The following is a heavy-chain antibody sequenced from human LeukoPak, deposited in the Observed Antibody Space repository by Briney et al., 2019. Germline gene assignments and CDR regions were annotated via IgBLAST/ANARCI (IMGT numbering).Heavy chain of an antibody. J-gene: IGHJ6*02. D-gene: IGHD3-10*01. V-gene: IGHV3-30*04. Sequence: PGGSLRLSCAASGFPFSSYGMHWVRQAPGKGLEWVALTSYDGSNKDYADSVKGRFTISRDNSKNTLYLQMDSLRSEDTAVFYCTREVLVRGVRYYGMDVWGQGTTVTVSS. CDR3: TREVLVRGVRYYGMDV. CDR1: GFPFSSYG. CDR2: TSYDGSNK.